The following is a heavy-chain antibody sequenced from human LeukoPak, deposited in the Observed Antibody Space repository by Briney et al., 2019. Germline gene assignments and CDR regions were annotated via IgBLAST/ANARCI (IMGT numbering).Heavy chain of an antibody. V-gene: IGHV1-18*04. CDR2: ISAYNGNT. D-gene: IGHD6-19*01. CDR1: GYTFTSYG. J-gene: IGHJ4*02. CDR3: AGAGAQQVAGTVFDY. Sequence: ASVKVSCKASGYTFTSYGISWVRQAPGQGLEWMGWISAYNGNTNYAQKLQGRVTMTTDTSTSTAYMELRSLRSDDTAVYYCAGAGAQQVAGTVFDYWGQGTLVTVSS.